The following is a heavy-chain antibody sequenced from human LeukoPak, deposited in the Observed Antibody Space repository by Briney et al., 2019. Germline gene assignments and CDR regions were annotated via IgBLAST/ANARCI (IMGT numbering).Heavy chain of an antibody. J-gene: IGHJ6*02. Sequence: GASVKVSCKASGYTFTGYYMHWVRQAPGQGLEWMGWINPNSGGTNYAQKFQGRVTMTRDTSISTAYMELSRLRSDDTAVYYCARRAGNGYNSWFYYGMDVWSQGTTVTVSS. CDR3: ARRAGNGYNSWFYYGMDV. CDR1: GYTFTGYY. CDR2: INPNSGGT. D-gene: IGHD5-24*01. V-gene: IGHV1-2*02.